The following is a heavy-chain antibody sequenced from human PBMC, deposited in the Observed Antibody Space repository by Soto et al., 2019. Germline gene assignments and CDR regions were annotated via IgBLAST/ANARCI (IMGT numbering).Heavy chain of an antibody. V-gene: IGHV3-30-3*01. J-gene: IGHJ4*02. Sequence: QVQLVESGGGVVQPGRSLRLSCAASGSTFSSYAMHWVRQAPGKGLEWVAVISYDGSNKYYADSVKGRFTISRDNSKNTLYLQMNSLRAEDTAVYYCARGAVGSGSENQVYFDYWGQGTLVTVSS. CDR2: ISYDGSNK. D-gene: IGHD3-10*01. CDR3: ARGAVGSGSENQVYFDY. CDR1: GSTFSSYA.